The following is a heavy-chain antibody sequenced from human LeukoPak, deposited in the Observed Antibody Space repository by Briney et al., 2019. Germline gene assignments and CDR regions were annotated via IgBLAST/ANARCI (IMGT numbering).Heavy chain of an antibody. CDR2: INPNSGGT. CDR1: GYTFTSYA. V-gene: IGHV1-2*02. J-gene: IGHJ4*02. D-gene: IGHD3-3*01. CDR3: ARDSNVLRFLEWLFYFDY. Sequence: ASVKASCKASGYTFTSYAMHWVRQAPGQRLEWMGWINPNSGGTNYAQKFQGRVTMTRDTSISTAYMELSRLRSDDTAVYYCARDSNVLRFLEWLFYFDYWGQGTLVTVSS.